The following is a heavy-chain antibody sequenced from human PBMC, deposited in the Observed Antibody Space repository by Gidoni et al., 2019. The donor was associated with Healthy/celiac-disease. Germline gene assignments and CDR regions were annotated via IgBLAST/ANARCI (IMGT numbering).Heavy chain of an antibody. CDR1: GFTVSSND. CDR3: ARDSHDWDAFDI. V-gene: IGHV3-53*01. D-gene: IGHD3-3*01. J-gene: IGHJ3*02. CDR2: IYSGGST. Sequence: EVQLVDSGGGLIQPGGSLRLSGAASGFTVSSNDMSWVRQAPGKGLEWVSVIYSGGSTYYADSVKGRFTISRDNSKNTLYLQMNSLRAEDTAVYYCARDSHDWDAFDIWGQGTMVTVSS.